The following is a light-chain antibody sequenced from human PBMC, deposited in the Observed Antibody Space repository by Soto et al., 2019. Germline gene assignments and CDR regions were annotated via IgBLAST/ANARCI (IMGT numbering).Light chain of an antibody. J-gene: IGKJ5*01. CDR2: RTF. CDR1: QPITSRD. Sequence: IVLTQSPGTLSLSPGERATLSCRASQPITSRDLAWYQHQPGQATRLLIYRTFARAPGIPDRFSGGGSGTDFTLTISRLEREDFAVYYCQQYDTAPPTFGQGTRLDIK. V-gene: IGKV3-20*01. CDR3: QQYDTAPPT.